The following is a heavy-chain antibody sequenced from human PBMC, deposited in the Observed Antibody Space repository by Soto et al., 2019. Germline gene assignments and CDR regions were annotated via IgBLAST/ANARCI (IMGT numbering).Heavy chain of an antibody. V-gene: IGHV3-21*01. CDR1: GFMVVGHT. CDR2: ISSSSSYI. J-gene: IGHJ6*02. D-gene: IGHD5-18*01. Sequence: GGSQRVRNTASGFMVVGHTRDWIRQATGRVLEWVSSISSSSSYIYYADSVKGRFTISRDNAKNSLYLQMNSLRAEDTAVYYCASDGYSYGPYYYYGMDVWGQGTTVTVSS. CDR3: ASDGYSYGPYYYYGMDV.